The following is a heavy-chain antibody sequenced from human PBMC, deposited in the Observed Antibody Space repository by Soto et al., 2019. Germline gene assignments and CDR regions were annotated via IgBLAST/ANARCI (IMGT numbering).Heavy chain of an antibody. D-gene: IGHD1-7*01. J-gene: IGHJ4*02. CDR2: IYYSGNT. Sequence: QLQLQESGPGLVKTSETLSLTCTVSGGSISSSSYYWGWIRQPPGQGLEWIGCIYYSGNTHYNPSLKSRVTISVDTSKHQCSLNLSSVTAADTALYFCARLRTGTHDYWGQGTLVTVSS. CDR1: GGSISSSSYY. CDR3: ARLRTGTHDY. V-gene: IGHV4-39*01.